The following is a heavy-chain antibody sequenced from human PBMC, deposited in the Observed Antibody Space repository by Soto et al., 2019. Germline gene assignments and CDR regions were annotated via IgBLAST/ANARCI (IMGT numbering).Heavy chain of an antibody. CDR3: ARSDRLNFAFDI. CDR2: ALPIFHTP. V-gene: IGHV1-69*06. Sequence: QVQLVQSGAEVKKPGSSVKVSCKASGSTFSNFAINWLRQAPGQVLEWMGEALPIFHTPLYAQRFQGKVTIPARTTTRTVYTELSSQRSEVTAVYVCARSDRLNFAFDIWCQGTMVTVSS. CDR1: GSTFSNFA. D-gene: IGHD3-16*01. J-gene: IGHJ3*02.